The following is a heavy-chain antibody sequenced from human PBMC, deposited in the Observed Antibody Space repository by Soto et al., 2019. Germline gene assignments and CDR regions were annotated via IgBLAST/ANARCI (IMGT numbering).Heavy chain of an antibody. CDR3: ARYYGDYGEYFQH. Sequence: PSETLSLTCTVSGGSISSYYWSWIRLPPGKGLEWIGYIYYSGSTNYNPSLKSRVAISVDTSKNQFSLKLSSVTAADTAVYYCARYYGDYGEYFQHWGQGTLVTVSS. J-gene: IGHJ1*01. D-gene: IGHD4-17*01. CDR2: IYYSGST. CDR1: GGSISSYY. V-gene: IGHV4-59*08.